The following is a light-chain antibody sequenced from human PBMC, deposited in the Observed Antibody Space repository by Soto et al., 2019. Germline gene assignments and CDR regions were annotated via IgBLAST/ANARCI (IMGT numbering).Light chain of an antibody. CDR2: EVS. Sequence: QSVLTQPPSASGSPGQSVTICCTGTSXDVGGYNYVSWYQQHPGKAPKLMIYEVSKRPSGVPDRFSGSKSGNTASLTVSGLQAEDEADYYCSSYAGSNTPYVFGTGTKATVL. CDR1: SXDVGGYNY. J-gene: IGLJ1*01. CDR3: SSYAGSNTPYV. V-gene: IGLV2-8*01.